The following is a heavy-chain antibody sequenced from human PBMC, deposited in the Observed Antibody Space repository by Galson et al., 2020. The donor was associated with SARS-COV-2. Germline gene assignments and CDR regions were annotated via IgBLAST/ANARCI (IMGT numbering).Heavy chain of an antibody. Sequence: GESLKISCAASGFTFSSYAMSWVRQAPGKGLEWVSAISGSGGSTYYADSVKGRFTISRDNSKNTLYLQMNSLRAEDTAVYYCAKTVISSSLSSFGELFIGPYFDYWGQ. CDR2: ISGSGGST. J-gene: IGHJ4*02. CDR1: GFTFSSYA. V-gene: IGHV3-23*01. D-gene: IGHD3-10*01. CDR3: AKTVISSSLSSFGELFIGPYFDY.